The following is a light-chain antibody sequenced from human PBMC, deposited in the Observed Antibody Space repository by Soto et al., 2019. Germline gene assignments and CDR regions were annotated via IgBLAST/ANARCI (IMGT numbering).Light chain of an antibody. Sequence: DIQMTQSPSTLSASEGGRVTITCRASQSIDYWLAWYQQKPGKAPKLLIYKASTLESGVPSRFSGSGSGTDFTLTVSSLQPDDFATYYCQQYSSYSSGTFGQGTKVEIK. CDR1: QSIDYW. V-gene: IGKV1-5*03. CDR3: QQYSSYSSGT. CDR2: KAS. J-gene: IGKJ1*01.